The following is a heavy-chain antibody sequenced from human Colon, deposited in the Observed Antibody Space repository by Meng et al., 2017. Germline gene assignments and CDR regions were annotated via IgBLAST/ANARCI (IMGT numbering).Heavy chain of an antibody. CDR2: ICGGSSDDT. CDR1: GFTFATYG. J-gene: IGHJ4*01. Sequence: GGSLRLSCAASGFTFATYGMNWVRQAPGKGLEWVSSICGGSSDDTYYADSVQGRFAISRDNPKNTLYLQVGSLRAEDTAAYYCAKKNTPSTSWFWFDYWGHGTLVTVSS. V-gene: IGHV3-23*01. CDR3: AKKNTPSTSWFWFDY. D-gene: IGHD6-13*01.